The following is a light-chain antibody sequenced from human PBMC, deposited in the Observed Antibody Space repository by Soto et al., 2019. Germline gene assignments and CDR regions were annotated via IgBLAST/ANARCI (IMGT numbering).Light chain of an antibody. V-gene: IGKV3-11*01. J-gene: IGKJ5*01. CDR2: DTS. CDR3: HQHSNWPPIT. Sequence: EIVLTQSPATLSLSPGERATLSCRASQSMSNDFAWFQQKPGQAPRLLIYDTSNRASGIPARFSGSGSRTDFTLTISSLEPEDFAMYYCHQHSNWPPITFGQGTRLEIK. CDR1: QSMSND.